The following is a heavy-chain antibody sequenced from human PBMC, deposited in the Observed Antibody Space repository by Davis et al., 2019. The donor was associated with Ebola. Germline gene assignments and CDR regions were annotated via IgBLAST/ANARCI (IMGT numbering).Heavy chain of an antibody. V-gene: IGHV3-23*01. D-gene: IGHD3-3*02. CDR1: AFTFSSYK. CDR2: ISDTGSTT. CDR3: VKDRPAHFWSGLYHYGMDV. Sequence: GESLKISCVGSAFTFSSYKFVWVRQAPGKGLEWVVAISDTGSTTNYASSVEGRFTISRDNSKDTVYLDLNSLKGEDTAVYYCVKDRPAHFWSGLYHYGMDVWGQGTTVTVSS. J-gene: IGHJ6*02.